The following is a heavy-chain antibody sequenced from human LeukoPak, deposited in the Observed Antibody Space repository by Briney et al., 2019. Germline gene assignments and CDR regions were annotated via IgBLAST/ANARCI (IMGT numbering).Heavy chain of an antibody. D-gene: IGHD6-13*01. CDR2: IYYSGST. CDR1: GGSFSSYY. V-gene: IGHV4-39*01. Sequence: PSETLSLTCAVYGGSFSSYYWGWIRQPPGRGLEWIGSIYYSGSTYYNPSPKSRVTISVDTSKNQFSLKLSSVTAADTAVYYCARTNLAEDAFDIWGQGTMVTVSS. CDR3: ARTNLAEDAFDI. J-gene: IGHJ3*02.